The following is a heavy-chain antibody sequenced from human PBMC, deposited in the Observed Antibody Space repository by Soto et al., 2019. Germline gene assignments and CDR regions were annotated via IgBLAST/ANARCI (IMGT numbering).Heavy chain of an antibody. J-gene: IGHJ5*02. CDR2: INAGNGNT. V-gene: IGHV1-3*01. CDR1: GYTFTSYA. D-gene: IGHD2-2*01. Sequence: ASVKVSCKASGYTFTSYAMHWVRQAPGQRLEWMGWINAGNGNTKYSQKFQGRVTITRDTSASTAYMELSSLRSEDTAVYYCARATWVLWNIVVVPAADNWFDPWGQGTLVTVSS. CDR3: ARATWVLWNIVVVPAADNWFDP.